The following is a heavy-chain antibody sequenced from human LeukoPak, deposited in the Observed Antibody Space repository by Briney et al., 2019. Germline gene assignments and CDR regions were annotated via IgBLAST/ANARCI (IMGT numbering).Heavy chain of an antibody. Sequence: SETLSLTCTVSGGSISSSSYYWGWIRQPPGKGLEWIGSIYYSGSTYYNPSLKSRVTISVDTSKNQFSLKLSSVTIADTAVYYCAREGRRGGISGNWFDPWGQGTLVTVSS. V-gene: IGHV4-39*07. CDR3: AREGRRGGISGNWFDP. J-gene: IGHJ5*02. CDR2: IYYSGST. D-gene: IGHD3-3*02. CDR1: GGSISSSSYY.